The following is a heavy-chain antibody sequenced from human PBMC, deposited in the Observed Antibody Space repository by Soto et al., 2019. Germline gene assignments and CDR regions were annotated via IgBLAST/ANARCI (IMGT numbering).Heavy chain of an antibody. V-gene: IGHV1-2*04. CDR1: GYTFTGYY. Sequence: ASVKVSCEARGYTFTGYYMHWVRQAPGQGLEWMGWINPNSGGTNYAQKFQGWVTMTRDTSISTAYMELSRLRSDDTAVYYCARTEWELRNFDYWGQGTLVTVSS. CDR2: INPNSGGT. D-gene: IGHD1-26*01. J-gene: IGHJ4*02. CDR3: ARTEWELRNFDY.